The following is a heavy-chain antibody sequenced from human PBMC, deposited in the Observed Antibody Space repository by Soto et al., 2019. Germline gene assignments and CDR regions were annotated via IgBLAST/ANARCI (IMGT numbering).Heavy chain of an antibody. J-gene: IGHJ6*02. D-gene: IGHD6-13*01. CDR2: ISSSSNTI. V-gene: IGHV3-48*03. Sequence: GGSLRLSCAASGFTFSNYEMNWVRQAPGKGLEWVSYISSSSNTIYYADSVKGRFTISRDNAKNSLFLQMNSLRAEDTAVYYCARDLYSRTQAPSSYSGMAVWGQGPTLTVS. CDR3: ARDLYSRTQAPSSYSGMAV. CDR1: GFTFSNYE.